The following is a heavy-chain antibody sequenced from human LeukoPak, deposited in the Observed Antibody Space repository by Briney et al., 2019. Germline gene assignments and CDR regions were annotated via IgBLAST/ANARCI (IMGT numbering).Heavy chain of an antibody. V-gene: IGHV3-11*06. J-gene: IGHJ6*04. CDR3: AELGITMIGGV. Sequence: GGSLRLSCAASGFTFSDYYMSWIRRAPGKGLEWVSSISSSSSYIYYADSVKGRFTISRDNAKNSLYLQMNSLRAEDTAVYYCAELGITMIGGVWGKGTTVTISS. D-gene: IGHD3-10*02. CDR1: GFTFSDYY. CDR2: ISSSSSYI.